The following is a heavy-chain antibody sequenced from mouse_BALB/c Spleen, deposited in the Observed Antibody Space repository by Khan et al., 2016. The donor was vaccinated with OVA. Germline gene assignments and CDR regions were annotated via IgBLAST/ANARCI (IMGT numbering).Heavy chain of an antibody. V-gene: IGHV5-12-2*01. D-gene: IGHD2-1*01. CDR1: GFTFSSYT. Sequence: EVELVESGGGLVQPGGSLKLSCAASGFTFSSYTMSWVRQTPEKRLEWVAYISNGGGSTYYPDTVKGRFTISRDHAKNTLYLQMSSLKSEDTAMYYCARRSHNYGNLFYAMDYGGQGTSVTVSS. CDR2: ISNGGGST. CDR3: ARRSHNYGNLFYAMDY. J-gene: IGHJ4*01.